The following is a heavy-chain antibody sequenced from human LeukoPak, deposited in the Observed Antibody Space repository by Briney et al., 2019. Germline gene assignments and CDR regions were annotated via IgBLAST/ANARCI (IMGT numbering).Heavy chain of an antibody. D-gene: IGHD3-10*01. V-gene: IGHV3-30*18. CDR1: GFTFSSYG. Sequence: GGSLRLSCAASGFTFSSYGMHWVRQAPGKGLEWVAVISYDGTNKYYADSVKGRFTISRDNSKNTLYLQMNSLRAVDTAVYYCAKRLSRGILIDYWGQGTLVTVSS. J-gene: IGHJ4*02. CDR2: ISYDGTNK. CDR3: AKRLSRGILIDY.